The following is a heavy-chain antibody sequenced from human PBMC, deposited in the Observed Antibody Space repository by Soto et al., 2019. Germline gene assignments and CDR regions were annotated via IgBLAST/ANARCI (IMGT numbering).Heavy chain of an antibody. CDR3: TGEVASGY. V-gene: IGHV3-30*03. D-gene: IGHD2-8*02. Sequence: QVQLVESGGGVVQPGRSLRLSCAVSGFTVSTYGMHWVRQAPGKGLEWVAVISRDGGTKSYADSVKGRFTISRDNSRNTLFLEMNSLRSDDMAVYSCTGEVASGYWGQGTLVTVSS. CDR1: GFTVSTYG. CDR2: ISRDGGTK. J-gene: IGHJ4*02.